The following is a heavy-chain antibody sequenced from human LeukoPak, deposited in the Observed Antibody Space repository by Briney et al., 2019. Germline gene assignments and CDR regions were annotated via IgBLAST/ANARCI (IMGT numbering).Heavy chain of an antibody. Sequence: GGSLRLSCAASGFTFSSYAMSWVRQAPGKGLEWVSAISGSGGSTYYADSVKGRFTISRNNSKNTLYLQMNSLRAEDTAVYYCAKDIWGWLEALAFDIWGQGTMVTVSS. D-gene: IGHD3-10*01. CDR2: ISGSGGST. CDR3: AKDIWGWLEALAFDI. J-gene: IGHJ3*02. CDR1: GFTFSSYA. V-gene: IGHV3-23*01.